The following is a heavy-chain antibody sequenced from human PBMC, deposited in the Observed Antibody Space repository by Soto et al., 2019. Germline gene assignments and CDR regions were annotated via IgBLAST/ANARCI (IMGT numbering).Heavy chain of an antibody. V-gene: IGHV3-30-3*01. J-gene: IGHJ4*02. CDR3: ARDLSPWLVTATSDY. D-gene: IGHD6-19*01. CDR1: GFTFSSYA. Sequence: QVQLVESGGGVVQPGWSLRLSCAASGFTFSSYAMHWVRQAPGKGLEWVAVISYDGSNKYYADSVKGRFSISRDNSKNTLNLKMNCLRAEDTAVYYCARDLSPWLVTATSDYWSQGTLVTVSS. CDR2: ISYDGSNK.